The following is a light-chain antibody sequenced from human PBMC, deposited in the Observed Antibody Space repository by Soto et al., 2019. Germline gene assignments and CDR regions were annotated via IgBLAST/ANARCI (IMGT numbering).Light chain of an antibody. CDR2: GAS. J-gene: IGKJ1*01. CDR3: QQYGSSPWT. CDR1: QGVSSSY. V-gene: IGKV3-20*01. Sequence: IVMTQSPATLSVSPGERATLSCRAGQGVSSSYLAWYQQKPGQAPRLLIYGASSRATDIPDRFSGGGSGTDFTLTIIRLEPEDFAVYYCQQYGSSPWTFGQGTKVDIK.